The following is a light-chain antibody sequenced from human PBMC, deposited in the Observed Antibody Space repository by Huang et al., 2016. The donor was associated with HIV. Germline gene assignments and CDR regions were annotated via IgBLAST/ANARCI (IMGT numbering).Light chain of an antibody. CDR1: QYVSSN. CDR2: GAS. CDR3: QQYNNWPRT. J-gene: IGKJ2*01. Sequence: ERVMTQSPDTLSVSPGERATLYCRTSQYVSSNLAWSQQKPGQAPRLLVYGASNRVIDIPARFSGSGSGTEFTLTISSLQSEDSAVYYCQQYNNWPRTFGQGTKLEIK. V-gene: IGKV3-15*01.